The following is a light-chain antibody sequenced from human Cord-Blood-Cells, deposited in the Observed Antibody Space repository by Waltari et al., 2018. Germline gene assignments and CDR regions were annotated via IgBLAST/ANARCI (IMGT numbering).Light chain of an antibody. CDR1: QSVSSY. CDR2: DAS. Sequence: EIVLTQSPATLSLSPGERATLSCRASQSVSSYLAWYQQKPGQAPRLLIYDASNRATGIPVRFSGSGSGTDFTLTIGSLEPEDFAVYYCQQRSNWPPITFGQGTRLEIK. J-gene: IGKJ5*01. V-gene: IGKV3-11*01. CDR3: QQRSNWPPIT.